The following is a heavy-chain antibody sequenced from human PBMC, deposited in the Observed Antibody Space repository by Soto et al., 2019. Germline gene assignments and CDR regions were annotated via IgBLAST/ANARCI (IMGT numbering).Heavy chain of an antibody. V-gene: IGHV3-30*03. J-gene: IGHJ4*02. CDR2: ISYDGSNK. CDR3: ARNLGGIAVAGFDY. Sequence: QVQLVESGGGVVQPGRSLRLSCAASGFTFSSYGMHWVRQAPGKGLEWVAVISYDGSNKYYADSVKGRFTISRDNSKNTLYLQMNSLRAEDTAVYYCARNLGGIAVAGFDYWGQGTLVTVSS. D-gene: IGHD6-19*01. CDR1: GFTFSSYG.